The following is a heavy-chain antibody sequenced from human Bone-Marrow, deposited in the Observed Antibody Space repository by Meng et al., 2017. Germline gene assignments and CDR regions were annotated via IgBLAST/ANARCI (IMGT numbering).Heavy chain of an antibody. V-gene: IGHV4-30-4*01. D-gene: IGHD5-18*01. Sequence: QVQLQESGPGLVKPSQTLSLTCTVSGGSISSGDYYWSWIRQPPGKGLEWIGYIYYSGSTYYNPSLKSRVTISVDTSKNQFSLKLSSVTAADTAIYYCARQGDTAMATFDYWGQGTLVTVSS. CDR3: ARQGDTAMATFDY. CDR2: IYYSGST. J-gene: IGHJ4*02. CDR1: GGSISSGDYY.